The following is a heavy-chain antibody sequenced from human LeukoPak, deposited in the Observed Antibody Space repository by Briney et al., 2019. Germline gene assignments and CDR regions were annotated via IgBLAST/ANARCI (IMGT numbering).Heavy chain of an antibody. CDR1: GYTFTSYY. D-gene: IGHD3-22*01. CDR2: INPSGGST. Sequence: ASVKVSCTASGYTFTSYYMHWVRQAPGQGLEWMGIINPSGGSTSYAQKFQGRVTMTRDTSTSTVYMELSSLRSEDTAVYYCARDRNYYDSSGYPDYWGQGTLVTVSS. V-gene: IGHV1-46*01. J-gene: IGHJ4*02. CDR3: ARDRNYYDSSGYPDY.